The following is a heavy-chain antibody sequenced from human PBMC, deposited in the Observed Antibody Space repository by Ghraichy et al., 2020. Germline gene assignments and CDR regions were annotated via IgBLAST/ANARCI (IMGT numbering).Heavy chain of an antibody. J-gene: IGHJ6*02. V-gene: IGHV4-59*01. CDR1: GASMSSYY. Sequence: SETLPLTCTVSGASMSSYYWTWVRQTPGKGLEWIGYVYYSGVTYYNPSLTSRVTISLDTSKNQFSLKLTSVTTADTAVYYCATGPYRLDVWGQGTTVTVSS. CDR2: VYYSGVT. CDR3: ATGPYRLDV.